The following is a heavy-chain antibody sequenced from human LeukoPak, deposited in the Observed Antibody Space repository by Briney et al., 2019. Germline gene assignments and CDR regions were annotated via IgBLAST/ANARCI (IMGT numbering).Heavy chain of an antibody. CDR3: TREVGRFYYYYMDV. V-gene: IGHV3-49*04. D-gene: IGHD2-15*01. Sequence: GGSLRPSCTASGFTFGDYAMSWVRQAPGKGLEWVGFIRSKAYGGTTEYAASVKGRFTISRDDSKRIAYLQMNSLKTEDTAVYYCTREVGRFYYYYMDVWGKGTTVTISS. J-gene: IGHJ6*03. CDR2: IRSKAYGGTT. CDR1: GFTFGDYA.